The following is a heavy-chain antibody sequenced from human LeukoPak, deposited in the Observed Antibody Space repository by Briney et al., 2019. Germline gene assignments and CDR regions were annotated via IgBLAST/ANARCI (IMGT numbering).Heavy chain of an antibody. CDR3: AELGITMIGGV. D-gene: IGHD3-10*02. J-gene: IGHJ6*04. CDR1: GFTFSSYE. CDR2: ISSSSSTI. Sequence: GGSLRLSCAASGFTFSSYEMNWVRQAPGKGLEWVSYISSSSSTIYYADSVKGRFTISRDNAKNSLYLQMNSLRAEDTAVYYCAELGITMIGGVWGKGTTVSISS. V-gene: IGHV3-48*03.